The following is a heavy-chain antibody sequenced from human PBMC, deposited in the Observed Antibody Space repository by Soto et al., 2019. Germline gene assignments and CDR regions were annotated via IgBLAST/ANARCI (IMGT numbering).Heavy chain of an antibody. CDR3: AKDRAGRAARHSSNFDY. CDR2: ISYDGSNK. CDR1: GFTFSSYG. D-gene: IGHD6-13*01. Sequence: ESGGGVVQPGRSLRLSCAASGFTFSSYGMHWVRQAPGKGLEWVAVISYDGSNKYYADSVKGRFTISRDNSKNTLYLQMNSLRAEDTAVYYCAKDRAGRAARHSSNFDYWGQGTLVTVSS. J-gene: IGHJ4*02. V-gene: IGHV3-30*18.